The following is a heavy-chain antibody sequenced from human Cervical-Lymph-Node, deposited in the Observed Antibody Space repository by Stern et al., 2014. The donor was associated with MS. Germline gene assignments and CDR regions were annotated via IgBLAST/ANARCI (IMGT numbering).Heavy chain of an antibody. CDR1: GYTFITYY. V-gene: IGHV1-46*01. Sequence: QVQLVQSGAEVKKPGASVKVSCQASGYTFITYYMHWVRQAPGQGLEWIGMINHILGSTMYAHKFQCRVTMTSDTSTSTLYMEFTSLISEDTAVYYCARDTSDGGTFGAFDFWGQGTMFTVSS. CDR2: INHILGST. D-gene: IGHD2-15*01. J-gene: IGHJ3*01. CDR3: ARDTSDGGTFGAFDF.